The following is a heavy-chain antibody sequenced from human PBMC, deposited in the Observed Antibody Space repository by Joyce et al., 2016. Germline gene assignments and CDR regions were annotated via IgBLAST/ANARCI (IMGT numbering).Heavy chain of an antibody. CDR1: GFNFYGFA. D-gene: IGHD5-12*01. V-gene: IGHV3-23*01. CDR3: AKYRGGAKIQEGFDY. Sequence: EVQLLESGGGLVQPGGSLRLSCAASGFNFYGFAMTWVRQSPGKGLEWLSIISACHDIKYYADSVKGRFTISRDNSRSTLYLQLNSLRAEDTAVYYCAKYRGGAKIQEGFDYWGQGTPVTVSS. CDR2: ISACHDIK. J-gene: IGHJ4*02.